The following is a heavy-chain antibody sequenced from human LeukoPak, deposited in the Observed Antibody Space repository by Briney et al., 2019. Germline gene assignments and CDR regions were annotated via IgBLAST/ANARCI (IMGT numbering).Heavy chain of an antibody. D-gene: IGHD3-22*01. CDR3: ASYGAGYYYDSSGYYFDY. CDR1: GGSISSSNW. Sequence: PSGTLSLTCAVSGGSISSSNWWSWVRQPPGKGLEWIGEIYHSGSTNYNPSLKSRVTISVDTSKNQFPLKLSSVTAADTAVYYCASYGAGYYYDSSGYYFDYWGQGTLVTVSS. V-gene: IGHV4-4*02. CDR2: IYHSGST. J-gene: IGHJ4*02.